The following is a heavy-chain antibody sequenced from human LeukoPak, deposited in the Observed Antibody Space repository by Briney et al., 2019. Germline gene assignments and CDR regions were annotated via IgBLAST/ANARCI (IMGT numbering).Heavy chain of an antibody. CDR2: ISGSGAST. CDR1: GFTLSTNA. CDR3: AKDVGKWESLHFFDY. J-gene: IGHJ4*02. D-gene: IGHD1-26*01. Sequence: GGSLRLSCLTSGFTLSTNAMSWVRQAPGKGLEWISGISGSGASTYYADSVKGRFTISRDDSKNTLYLQMNSLRGDDTAVYYCAKDVGKWESLHFFDYWGQGTLVTVSS. V-gene: IGHV3-23*01.